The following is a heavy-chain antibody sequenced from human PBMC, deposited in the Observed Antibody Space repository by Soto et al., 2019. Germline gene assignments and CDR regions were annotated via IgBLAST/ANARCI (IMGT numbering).Heavy chain of an antibody. CDR3: AKDRPPGRWLQLYFDD. CDR2: ISGSGGST. D-gene: IGHD5-12*01. Sequence: SGGSLRLSCGTSGFDFKMFAMAWVRQVPGKGLEWVSTISGSGGSTYYADSVKGRFTISRDNSKNTVSLQMNSLRAENTAIYYCAKDRPPGRWLQLYFDDWGQGTQVTVSS. CDR1: GFDFKMFA. V-gene: IGHV3-23*01. J-gene: IGHJ4*02.